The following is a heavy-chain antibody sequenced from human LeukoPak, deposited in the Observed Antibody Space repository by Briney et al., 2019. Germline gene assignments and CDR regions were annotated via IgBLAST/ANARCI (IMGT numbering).Heavy chain of an antibody. CDR1: GFTFSSYA. J-gene: IGHJ4*02. D-gene: IGHD6-13*01. CDR2: ISGSGGST. V-gene: IGHV3-23*01. CDR3: AKSGIAAAGPFDY. Sequence: SGGSLRLSCAASGFTFSSYAMSWVRQAPGKGLEWVSAISGSGGSTYYADSVKGRFTISRDNSKNTLYLLMNSLRAEDTAVYYCAKSGIAAAGPFDYWGQGTLVTVSS.